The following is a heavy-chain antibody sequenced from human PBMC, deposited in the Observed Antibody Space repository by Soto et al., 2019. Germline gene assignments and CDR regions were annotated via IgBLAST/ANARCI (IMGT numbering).Heavy chain of an antibody. Sequence: AYVKFPCNASRYTFTGYCMHWVRQAPGQWLAWMGWSNPNSCVTNYAQKFQGRVTMTRDTSISTAYMELSRLRSGDTAVYYCARDQYCSSTSCRNYYYYGMDVWGQGTTVTVSS. CDR3: ARDQYCSSTSCRNYYYYGMDV. J-gene: IGHJ6*02. CDR1: RYTFTGYC. CDR2: SNPNSCVT. V-gene: IGHV1-2*02. D-gene: IGHD2-2*01.